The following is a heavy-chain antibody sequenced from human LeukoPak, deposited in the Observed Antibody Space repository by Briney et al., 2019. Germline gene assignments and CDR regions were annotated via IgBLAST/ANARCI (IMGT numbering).Heavy chain of an antibody. J-gene: IGHJ5*02. CDR1: GFTFSSYA. D-gene: IGHD3-16*01. V-gene: IGHV3-23*01. CDR2: ISGSGGGT. CDR3: ARDGGP. Sequence: GGSLRLSCAASGFTFSSYAMSWVRQAPEKGLEWVSTISGSGGGTYYADSVKGRFTISRDDSKNTLYLQMNSVRAEDTAVYYCARDGGPWGQGTLVTVSS.